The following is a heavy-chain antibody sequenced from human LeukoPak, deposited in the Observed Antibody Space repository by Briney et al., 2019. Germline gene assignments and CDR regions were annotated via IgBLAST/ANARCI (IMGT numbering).Heavy chain of an antibody. Sequence: SETLSLTCTVSGYSISSGYYWSWIRQPPGKGLEWIGYIYYSGSTNYNPSLKSRVTISVDTSKNQFSLKLSSVTAADTAVYYCARHSARRGGSGSYYWFDPWGQGTLVTVSS. CDR1: GYSISSGYY. CDR3: ARHSARRGGSGSYYWFDP. J-gene: IGHJ5*02. CDR2: IYYSGST. V-gene: IGHV4-59*08. D-gene: IGHD3-10*01.